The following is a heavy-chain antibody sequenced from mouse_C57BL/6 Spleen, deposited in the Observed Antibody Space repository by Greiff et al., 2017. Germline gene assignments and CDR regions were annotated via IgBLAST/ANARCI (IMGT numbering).Heavy chain of an antibody. CDR1: GFTFTDYY. CDR3: ARYTDYGSSYWYFDV. J-gene: IGHJ1*03. CDR2: IRNKANGYTT. Sequence: EVQLVESGGGLVQPGGSLSLSCAASGFTFTDYYMSWVRQPPGKALEWLGFIRNKANGYTTEYSASVKGRFTISRDTSQCILYLQMNALRAEDSATYYCARYTDYGSSYWYFDVWGTGTTVTVSS. V-gene: IGHV7-3*01. D-gene: IGHD1-1*01.